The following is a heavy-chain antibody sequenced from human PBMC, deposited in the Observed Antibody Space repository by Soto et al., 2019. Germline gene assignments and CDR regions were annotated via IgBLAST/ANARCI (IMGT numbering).Heavy chain of an antibody. CDR2: LSGSGGTT. J-gene: IGHJ4*02. V-gene: IGHV3-23*01. CDR1: GFTFSSYA. Sequence: PGGSLRLSCAASGFTFSSYAMSWVRQTPGKGLEWVSTLSGSGGTTYYADSVKGQFTISRDNSKSTLYLQMNSLRAEDTAVYYCAKRSSSSTFDYWGQGTLVTVSS. D-gene: IGHD6-6*01. CDR3: AKRSSSSTFDY.